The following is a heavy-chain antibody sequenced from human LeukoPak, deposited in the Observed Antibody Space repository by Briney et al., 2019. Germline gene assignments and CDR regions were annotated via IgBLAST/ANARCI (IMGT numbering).Heavy chain of an antibody. J-gene: IGHJ4*02. CDR2: ISGSGGNT. Sequence: GGSLRLSCAASGFIFSSYAMSWVRQAPGKGLEGVSPISGSGGNTYYADSVKGRFTISRDSPKNTLYLQMNSLRAEDTAVYYCAKASGGGTYETSGYYFDYWGQGTLVTVSS. CDR1: GFIFSSYA. V-gene: IGHV3-23*01. CDR3: AKASGGGTYETSGYYFDY. D-gene: IGHD3-22*01.